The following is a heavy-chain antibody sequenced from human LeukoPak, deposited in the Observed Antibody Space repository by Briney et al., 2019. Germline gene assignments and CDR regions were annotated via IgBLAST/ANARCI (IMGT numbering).Heavy chain of an antibody. CDR3: ARSGYSGYDLEYFDY. J-gene: IGHJ4*02. Sequence: ASVKVSCKASGYTFTSYDINWVRQATGQGLEWMGWMNPNSGNTGYAQKFQGRVTITGNTSISTAYMELSSLRSEDTAVYYCARSGYSGYDLEYFDYWGQGTLVTVSS. CDR1: GYTFTSYD. CDR2: MNPNSGNT. D-gene: IGHD5-12*01. V-gene: IGHV1-8*03.